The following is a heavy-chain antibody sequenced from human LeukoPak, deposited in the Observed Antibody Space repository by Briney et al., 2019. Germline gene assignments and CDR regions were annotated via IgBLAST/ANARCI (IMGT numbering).Heavy chain of an antibody. V-gene: IGHV4-59*01. CDR1: GGSISSYY. J-gene: IGHJ6*02. CDR3: ARGQGYFDWFRGPDYYYGMDV. CDR2: IYYSGST. D-gene: IGHD3-9*01. Sequence: PSETLSLTCTVSGGSISSYYWSWIRQPPGKGLEWIGYIYYSGSTNYNPSLKSRVTISADTSKNQFSLKLSSVTAADTAVYYCARGQGYFDWFRGPDYYYGMDVWGQGTTVTVSS.